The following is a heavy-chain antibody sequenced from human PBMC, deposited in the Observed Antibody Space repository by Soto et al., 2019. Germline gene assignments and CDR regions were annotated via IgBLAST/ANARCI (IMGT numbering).Heavy chain of an antibody. Sequence: SETLSLTCAVYGGSFSGYYWSWIRQPPGKGLEWIGEINHSGSTNYNPSLKSRVTISVDTSKNQFSLKLSSVTAADTAVYYCARDTALEYGTKWGAPDYWGQGTLVTVSS. CDR3: ARDTALEYGTKWGAPDY. D-gene: IGHD7-27*01. V-gene: IGHV4-34*01. CDR1: GGSFSGYY. CDR2: INHSGST. J-gene: IGHJ4*02.